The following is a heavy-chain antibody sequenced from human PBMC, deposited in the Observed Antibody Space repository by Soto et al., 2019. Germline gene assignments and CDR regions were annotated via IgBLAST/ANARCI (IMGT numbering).Heavy chain of an antibody. CDR3: AAPGEVVLADRYYFDY. J-gene: IGHJ4*02. CDR1: GGTFSSYA. V-gene: IGHV1-69*01. Sequence: QVQLVQSGAEVKKPGSSVKVSCTASGGTFSSYAISWVRQAPGQGLEWMGGIIPIFGTANYAQKFQGRVTITADESTNTAYMELSSLRSEDTAVYYCAAPGEVVLADRYYFDYWGQGTLVTVSS. CDR2: IIPIFGTA. D-gene: IGHD2-21*01.